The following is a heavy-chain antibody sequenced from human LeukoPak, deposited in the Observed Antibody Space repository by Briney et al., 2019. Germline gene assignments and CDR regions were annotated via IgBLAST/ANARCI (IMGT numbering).Heavy chain of an antibody. CDR1: NYSISTDYY. V-gene: IGHV4-38-2*02. J-gene: IGHJ4*02. CDR2: IYHSGST. CDR3: ARDTTPSYYYGSGSFDY. D-gene: IGHD3-10*01. Sequence: SETLSLTCSVSNYSISTDYYWGWIRQPPGKGLEWIGTIYHSGSTYYNPSLKSRVTISVDTSKNQFSLKLSSVTAADTAVYYCARDTTPSYYYGSGSFDYWGQGTLVTVSS.